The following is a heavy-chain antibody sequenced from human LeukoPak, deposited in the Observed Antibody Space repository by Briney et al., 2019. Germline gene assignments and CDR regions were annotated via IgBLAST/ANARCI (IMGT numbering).Heavy chain of an antibody. CDR1: GLTFSNYA. J-gene: IGHJ3*02. Sequence: PGGSLRLSCAAFGLTFSNYAMSWVRQAPGKGLEWVAVIWYDGSNKYYADSVKGRFTISRDNSKNTLYLQMNSLRAEDTAVYYCARDGYYYDSSGYDAFDIWGQGTMVTVSS. D-gene: IGHD3-22*01. CDR2: IWYDGSNK. CDR3: ARDGYYYDSSGYDAFDI. V-gene: IGHV3-33*08.